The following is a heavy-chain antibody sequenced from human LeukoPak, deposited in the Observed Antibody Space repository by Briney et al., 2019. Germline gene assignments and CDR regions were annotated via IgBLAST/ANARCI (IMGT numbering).Heavy chain of an antibody. J-gene: IGHJ4*02. D-gene: IGHD5-18*01. Sequence: GGSLRLSCEASGFTFGSHAMYWVRQAPGKGLEWVAGIFGSGGSPHYADSVKSRFTISRDNPRNTVYLQINSLRDEDTAVYYCGKTTVGYSSGQKPAWPVDYWGQGTLVTVSS. CDR3: GKTTVGYSSGQKPAWPVDY. CDR1: GFTFGSHA. V-gene: IGHV3-23*01. CDR2: IFGSGGSP.